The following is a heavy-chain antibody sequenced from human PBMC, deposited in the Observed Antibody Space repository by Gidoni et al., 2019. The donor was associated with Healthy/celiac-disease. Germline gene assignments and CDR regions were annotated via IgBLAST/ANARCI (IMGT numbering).Heavy chain of an antibody. CDR3: TRGLMITFGGVIPYYFDY. CDR1: GFTFGDYA. V-gene: IGHV3-49*05. D-gene: IGHD3-16*01. Sequence: EVQLVESGGGLVKPGRSLGLSCTASGFTFGDYAMRWFRQAPGKGLEWVGFIRSKAYGGTTEYAASVKGRFTISRDDSKSIAYLQMNSLKTEDTAVYYCTRGLMITFGGVIPYYFDYWGQGTLVTVSS. CDR2: IRSKAYGGTT. J-gene: IGHJ4*02.